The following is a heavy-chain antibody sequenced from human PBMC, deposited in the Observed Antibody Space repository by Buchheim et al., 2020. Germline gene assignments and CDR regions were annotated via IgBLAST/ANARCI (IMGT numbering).Heavy chain of an antibody. CDR2: ISYDVSYK. CDR1: GFTFSSHA. CDR3: GAEVGSREFDN. V-gene: IGHV3-30*03. J-gene: IGHJ4*02. D-gene: IGHD2-2*01. Sequence: QVQLVESGGGVVQPGRSLRLSCAASGFTFSSHAMHWVRQPPGKGLEWVAIISYDVSYKDYPDSVKGRFTVSRDNFPNTLFLQMNSLRAEDTAVYYCGAEVGSREFDNWGQGTL.